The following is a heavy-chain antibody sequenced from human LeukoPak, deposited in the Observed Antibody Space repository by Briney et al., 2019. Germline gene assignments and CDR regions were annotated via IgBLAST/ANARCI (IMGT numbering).Heavy chain of an antibody. J-gene: IGHJ4*02. V-gene: IGHV5-51*01. CDR2: IYPADSDT. CDR3: ARSYDSSGYYVGLDY. CDR1: GYSFTTYW. D-gene: IGHD3-22*01. Sequence: ESLKISCKGSGYSFTTYWISWVRQMPGKGLEWMGIIYPADSDTKYGPSFQGQVTISVDKSSNTAYLKWSSLQASDTAMYYCARSYDSSGYYVGLDYWGQGTLVTVSS.